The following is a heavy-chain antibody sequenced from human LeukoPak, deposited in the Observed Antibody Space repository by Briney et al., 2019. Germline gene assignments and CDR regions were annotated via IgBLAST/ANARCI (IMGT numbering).Heavy chain of an antibody. Sequence: GGSLRLSCEVSGFTFSSYDMHWVRQATGKGLEWVSGIGTTGDTHYPDSVKGRFTVSRENAKNSLYLQMNSLRAGDTAVYYCARGKRYSSSWFYNRFDPWGQGTLVTVSS. J-gene: IGHJ5*02. V-gene: IGHV3-13*01. CDR3: ARGKRYSSSWFYNRFDP. D-gene: IGHD6-13*01. CDR1: GFTFSSYD. CDR2: IGTTGDT.